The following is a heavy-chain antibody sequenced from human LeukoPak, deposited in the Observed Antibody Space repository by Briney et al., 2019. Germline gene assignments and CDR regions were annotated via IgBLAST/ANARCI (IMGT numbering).Heavy chain of an antibody. V-gene: IGHV3-30*04. CDR3: AKTLYSSSSGGIDY. J-gene: IGHJ4*02. CDR1: GFTFSRYA. CDR2: ISYDGSNK. D-gene: IGHD6-6*01. Sequence: PGRSLRLSCAASGFTFSRYAMHWVRQTPGRGLAWVTVISYDGSNKYYADSVKGRFTISRDNSKNTLYLQMNSLRAEDTAVYYCAKTLYSSSSGGIDYWGQGTLVTVSS.